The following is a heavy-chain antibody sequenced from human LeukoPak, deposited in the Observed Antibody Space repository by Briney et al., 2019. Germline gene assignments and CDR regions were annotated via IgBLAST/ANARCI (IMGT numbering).Heavy chain of an antibody. CDR3: ARGIEDSRAQPVSQWFDP. CDR2: ISSSGNSI. J-gene: IGHJ5*02. CDR1: GFTFSDYY. D-gene: IGHD3/OR15-3a*01. V-gene: IGHV3-11*04. Sequence: PGGSLRLSCAASGFTFSDYYMSWIRQAPGKGLEWVSYISSSGNSISYADSVKGRFTISRDNAKNSLYLQMNSLRVEDTAVYYCARGIEDSRAQPVSQWFDPWGQGTLVTVSS.